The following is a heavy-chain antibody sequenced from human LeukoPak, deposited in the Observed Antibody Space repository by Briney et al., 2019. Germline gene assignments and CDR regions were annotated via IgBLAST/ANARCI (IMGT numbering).Heavy chain of an antibody. CDR1: GFTFNNAW. Sequence: PGGSLRLSCAASGFTFNNAWMNWVRQAPGKGLEWVGHIKSKSDGGTTAHAAPVKGRFTISRDDSKNTLYLQMNSLKNEDTAMYFCTSGPFDYWGQGALVTVSS. V-gene: IGHV3-15*07. CDR2: IKSKSDGGTT. CDR3: TSGPFDY. J-gene: IGHJ4*02.